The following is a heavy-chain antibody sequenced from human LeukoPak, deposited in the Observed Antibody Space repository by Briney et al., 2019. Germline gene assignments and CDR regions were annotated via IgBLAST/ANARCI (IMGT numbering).Heavy chain of an antibody. V-gene: IGHV3-64*01. Sequence: GGSLRLSCAASGFTFRSYGMHWVRQAPGKGLEYVSAISSNGGRTYYANSVKGRFTISRDNSRNTLYLQMGSLRAEGMAVYYCATYYYDSGGFHFHHWGQGTLVTASS. CDR2: ISSNGGRT. CDR1: GFTFRSYG. J-gene: IGHJ1*01. D-gene: IGHD3-22*01. CDR3: ATYYYDSGGFHFHH.